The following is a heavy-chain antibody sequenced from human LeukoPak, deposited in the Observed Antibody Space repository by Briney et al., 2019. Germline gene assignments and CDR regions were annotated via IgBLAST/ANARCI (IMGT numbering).Heavy chain of an antibody. D-gene: IGHD4-11*01. J-gene: IGHJ4*02. CDR1: GDSISSSSYY. V-gene: IGHV4-39*07. Sequence: PSETLSLTCNVPGDSISSSSYYWGWIRQPPGKGLEWIGSIYYSGSTYINPSLKSRVTLSVDTSKNEFSLKLSSVTAADTAVYYCARDDDYLAALDYWGQGALVTVSS. CDR3: ARDDDYLAALDY. CDR2: IYYSGST.